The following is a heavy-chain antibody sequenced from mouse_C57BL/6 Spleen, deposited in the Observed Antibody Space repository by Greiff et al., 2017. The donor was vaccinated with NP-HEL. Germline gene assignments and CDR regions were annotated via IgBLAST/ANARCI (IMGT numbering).Heavy chain of an antibody. D-gene: IGHD1-1*01. CDR1: GYTFTNYW. J-gene: IGHJ4*01. CDR2: IYPGGGYT. Sequence: QVQLQQSGAELVRPGTSVKMSCKASGYTFTNYWIGWAKQRPGHGLEWIGDIYPGGGYTNYNEKFKGKATLTADKSSSTAYMQFSSLTSEDSAIYYCARNYYGSSYGYYAMDYWGQGTSVTVSS. CDR3: ARNYYGSSYGYYAMDY. V-gene: IGHV1-63*01.